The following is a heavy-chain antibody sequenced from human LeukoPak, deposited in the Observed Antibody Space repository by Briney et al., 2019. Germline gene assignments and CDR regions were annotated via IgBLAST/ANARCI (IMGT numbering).Heavy chain of an antibody. J-gene: IGHJ4*02. CDR1: GGSISSSNW. CDR3: ARDDSGTYAALDY. Sequence: SETLSLTCAVSGGSISSSNWWSWVRQPPGKGLEWIGEIYHSGSTNYNPSLKSRVTISVDRSKNHFSLNLSSVTAADTAVYYCARDDSGTYAALDYWGQGTLVTVSS. V-gene: IGHV4-4*02. D-gene: IGHD1-26*01. CDR2: IYHSGST.